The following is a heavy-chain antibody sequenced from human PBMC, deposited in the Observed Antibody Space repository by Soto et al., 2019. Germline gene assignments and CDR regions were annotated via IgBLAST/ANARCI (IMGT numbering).Heavy chain of an antibody. J-gene: IGHJ6*02. CDR1: GGSISSSSYY. V-gene: IGHV4-39*01. Sequence: SETLSLTCTVSGGSISSSSYYWGWIRQPPGKGLEWIGSIYYSGSTYYNPSLKSRVTISVDTSKNQFSLKLSSVTAADTAVYYCAKNIRELWFGSGGDYGMDVWGQGTTVTVSS. CDR2: IYYSGST. CDR3: AKNIRELWFGSGGDYGMDV. D-gene: IGHD3-10*01.